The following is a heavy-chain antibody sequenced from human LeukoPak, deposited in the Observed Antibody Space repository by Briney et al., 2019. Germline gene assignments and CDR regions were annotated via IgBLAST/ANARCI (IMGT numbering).Heavy chain of an antibody. V-gene: IGHV3-30*18. CDR2: ISYDGSNK. CDR3: AKDGVATIMGGYFDY. J-gene: IGHJ4*02. D-gene: IGHD5-12*01. CDR1: GFTFSSYG. Sequence: GGSLRLSCAASGFTFSSYGMHWVRQAPGKGLEWVAVISYDGSNKYYADSVKGRFTISRDNSKNTLYLQMNSLRAEDTAVYYCAKDGVATIMGGYFDYWGQGTQVTVSS.